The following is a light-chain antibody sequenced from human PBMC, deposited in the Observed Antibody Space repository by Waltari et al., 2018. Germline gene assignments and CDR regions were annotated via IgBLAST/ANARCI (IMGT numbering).Light chain of an antibody. CDR2: DAY. CDR3: LQYSHWPPWT. Sequence: EIEMTQSPATLSVSPGERATLSCRASQSVGSKLAWYQQKPGQAPRLLIYDAYTRATGITARFSGSGSGTEFTLTISSLQSDDFAVYHCLQYSHWPPWTFGQGTKVEIK. V-gene: IGKV3-15*01. J-gene: IGKJ1*01. CDR1: QSVGSK.